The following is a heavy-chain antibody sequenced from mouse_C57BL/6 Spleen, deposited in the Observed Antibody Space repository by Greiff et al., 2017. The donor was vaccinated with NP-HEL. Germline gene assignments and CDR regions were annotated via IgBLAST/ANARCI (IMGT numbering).Heavy chain of an antibody. CDR3: ARRRITTVVATYFDY. CDR2: IDPEDGET. Sequence: EVQLQESGAELVKPGASVKLSCTASGFNIKDYYMHWVKQRTEQGLEWIGRIDPEDGETKYAPKFQGKATITADTSSNTAYLQLSSLTSEDTAVYYCARRRITTVVATYFDYWGQGTTLTVSS. CDR1: GFNIKDYY. D-gene: IGHD1-1*01. V-gene: IGHV14-2*01. J-gene: IGHJ2*01.